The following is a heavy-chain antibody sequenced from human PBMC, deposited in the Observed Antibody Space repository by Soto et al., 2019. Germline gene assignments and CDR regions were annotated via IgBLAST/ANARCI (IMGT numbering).Heavy chain of an antibody. CDR3: ARGRVGTTNWNWFDP. CDR1: GGSFSDYY. Sequence: QVQPQQWGAGLLKPSETLSLTCAVYGGSFSDYYWSWIRQPPGKGLEGIGEINHSGSTNYNPSPKSRVTISVDTSKNQFSLKLSSVTAADTAVYYCARGRVGTTNWNWFDPWGQGTLVTVSS. D-gene: IGHD1-26*01. CDR2: INHSGST. J-gene: IGHJ5*02. V-gene: IGHV4-34*01.